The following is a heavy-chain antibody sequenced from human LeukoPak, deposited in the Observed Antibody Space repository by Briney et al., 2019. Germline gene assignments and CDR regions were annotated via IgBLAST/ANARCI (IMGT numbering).Heavy chain of an antibody. D-gene: IGHD3-16*01. J-gene: IGHJ6*03. V-gene: IGHV3-21*01. CDR3: ARDGGTGYYYYYMDV. CDR2: ISSSSSYI. Sequence: AGGSLRLSCAASGFTFSSYSMNWVRQAPGKGLEWVSSISSSSSYIYYADSVKGRFTISRDNAKNSLYLQMNSLRAEDTAVYYCARDGGTGYYYYYMDVWGKGTTVTVSS. CDR1: GFTFSSYS.